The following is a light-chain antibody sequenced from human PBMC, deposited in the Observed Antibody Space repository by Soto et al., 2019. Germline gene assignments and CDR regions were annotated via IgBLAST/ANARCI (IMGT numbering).Light chain of an antibody. J-gene: IGKJ1*01. Sequence: EIVMTQSPATLSVSPGERATLSCRASQSVSSNLAWYQQKPGQAPRLLIYGASTRATGIPARFSGSGSGTEFTLTISSQQSVDFAVYYCQQYNNWPPWTFGQGTKVEIK. CDR3: QQYNNWPPWT. CDR1: QSVSSN. CDR2: GAS. V-gene: IGKV3-15*01.